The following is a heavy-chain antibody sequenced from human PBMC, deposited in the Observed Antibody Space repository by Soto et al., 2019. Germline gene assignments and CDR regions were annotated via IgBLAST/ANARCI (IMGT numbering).Heavy chain of an antibody. Sequence: SQTLTLTCPISGDSVSSNSAAWNWIRQSPSRGLEWLGRTYYRSKWYNDYAVSVKSRININPETPKNQFSLQLNSVTPGHTAVYYCAPDREGIYHYDGIDVWGHVTTVALYS. CDR2: TYYRSKWYN. CDR3: APDREGIYHYDGIDV. V-gene: IGHV6-1*01. CDR1: GDSVSSNSAA. J-gene: IGHJ6*02.